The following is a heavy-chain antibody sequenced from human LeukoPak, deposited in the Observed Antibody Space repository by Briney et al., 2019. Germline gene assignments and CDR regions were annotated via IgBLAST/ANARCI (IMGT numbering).Heavy chain of an antibody. V-gene: IGHV3-9*01. D-gene: IGHD3-9*01. CDR1: GFTFDDYA. CDR2: ISWNSGSI. CDR3: AKGFTIFDY. Sequence: GGSLRLSCAASGFTFDDYAMHWVRQGPGKGLEWVSGISWNSGSIGYADSVKGRFTISRDNSKNTLYLQMNSLRAEDTAVYYCAKGFTIFDYWGQGTLVTVSS. J-gene: IGHJ4*02.